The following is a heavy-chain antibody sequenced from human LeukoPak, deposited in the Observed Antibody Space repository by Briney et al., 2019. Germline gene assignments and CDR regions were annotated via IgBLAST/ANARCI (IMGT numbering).Heavy chain of an antibody. CDR3: AREWGYSSSWYRYFDY. Sequence: ASETLSLTCTVSGGSIRSYYWSWIRQPPGKGLEWIGRIYTSGSTNYNPSLKSRVTMSVDTSKNQFSLKLSSVTAADTAVYYCAREWGYSSSWYRYFDYWGQGTLVTVSS. J-gene: IGHJ4*02. CDR2: IYTSGST. CDR1: GGSIRSYY. V-gene: IGHV4-4*07. D-gene: IGHD6-13*01.